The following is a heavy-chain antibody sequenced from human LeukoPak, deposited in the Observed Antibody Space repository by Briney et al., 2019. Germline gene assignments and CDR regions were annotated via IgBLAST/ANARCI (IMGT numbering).Heavy chain of an antibody. CDR3: ARDTPTGTTEYYYYGMDV. J-gene: IGHJ6*02. Sequence: GGSLRLSCAASGFTFSSYSMNWVRQAPGKGLEWVSSTSSSSSYIYYADSVKGRFTISRDNAKNSLYLQMNSLRAEDTAVYYCARDTPTGTTEYYYYGMDVWGQGTTVTVSS. CDR1: GFTFSSYS. V-gene: IGHV3-21*01. D-gene: IGHD1-7*01. CDR2: TSSSSSYI.